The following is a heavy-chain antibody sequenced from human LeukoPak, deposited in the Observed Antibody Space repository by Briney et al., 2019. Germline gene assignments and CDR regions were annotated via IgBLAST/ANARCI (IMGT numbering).Heavy chain of an antibody. CDR2: IWYDGNNK. Sequence: PGGSLRLSCAASGFTFSSYGMHWVRQAPGKGLEWVAIIWYDGNNKYYADSVKGRFTISRDNSKNTLYLQMNSLRAEDTAVYYCAKLSGYDFDYWGQGTLVTVSS. CDR1: GFTFSSYG. CDR3: AKLSGYDFDY. J-gene: IGHJ4*02. V-gene: IGHV3-30*02. D-gene: IGHD5-12*01.